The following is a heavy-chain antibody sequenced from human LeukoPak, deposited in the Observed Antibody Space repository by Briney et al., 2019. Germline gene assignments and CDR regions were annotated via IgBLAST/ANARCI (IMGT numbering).Heavy chain of an antibody. Sequence: EASVKVSCKASGYIIATNYIDWVRQAPGQGLEWMGRINPSGGSTNYARQFQDRVTMTSDTSTTTVYMELSSLRSEDTAVYFCARVSRDGYYLFDYWGQGTLVTVSS. D-gene: IGHD5-24*01. V-gene: IGHV1-46*01. CDR1: GYIIATNY. J-gene: IGHJ4*02. CDR2: INPSGGST. CDR3: ARVSRDGYYLFDY.